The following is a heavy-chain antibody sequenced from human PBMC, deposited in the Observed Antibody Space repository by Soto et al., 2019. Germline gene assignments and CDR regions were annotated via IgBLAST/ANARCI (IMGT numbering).Heavy chain of an antibody. V-gene: IGHV3-66*01. CDR2: IYSDGTT. Sequence: EVQLVESGGGLVQPGGSLRLSCAASGFTVSSKYMSWVRQAPGKGLEWVSVIYSDGTTYYEESVKGRFTISRDNSKNTLYFQMNNLSAEDTAVYYCARDRDAIMTGPIDYWGQGTLVTVSS. CDR3: ARDRDAIMTGPIDY. CDR1: GFTVSSKY. J-gene: IGHJ4*02. D-gene: IGHD3-9*01.